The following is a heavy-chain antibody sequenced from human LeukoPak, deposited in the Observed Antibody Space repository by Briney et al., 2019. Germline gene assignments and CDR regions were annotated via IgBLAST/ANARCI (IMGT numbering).Heavy chain of an antibody. CDR1: GFTFSNAW. D-gene: IGHD6-13*01. J-gene: IGHJ4*02. V-gene: IGHV3-15*01. CDR3: TTEWGIAAARSDY. CDR2: IKSKTDGGTT. Sequence: GGSLRLSCAASGFTFSNAWMSWVRQAPGKGLEWVGRIKSKTDGGTTDYAAPVKGRFTISRDDSKNTLYLQMNSLKTEDTAVYYCTTEWGIAAARSDYWGQGTLVTVSS.